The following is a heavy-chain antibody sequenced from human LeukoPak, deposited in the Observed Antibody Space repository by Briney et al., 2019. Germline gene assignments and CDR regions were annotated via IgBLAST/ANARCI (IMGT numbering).Heavy chain of an antibody. V-gene: IGHV1-69*05. CDR3: ARDATSDYYGSGSFDY. CDR2: IIPIFGTA. D-gene: IGHD3-10*01. Sequence: ASVKVSCKASGGTFSSYAISWVRQAPGQGLEWMGGIIPIFGTANYAQKFQGRVTITTDESTSTAYMELSRLRSDDTAVYYCARDATSDYYGSGSFDYWGQGTLVTVSS. J-gene: IGHJ4*02. CDR1: GGTFSSYA.